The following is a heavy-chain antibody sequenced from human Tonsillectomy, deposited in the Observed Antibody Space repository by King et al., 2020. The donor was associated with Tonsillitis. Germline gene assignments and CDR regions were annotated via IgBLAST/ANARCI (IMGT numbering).Heavy chain of an antibody. V-gene: IGHV3-30-3*01. CDR2: VSYDGTNK. CDR3: ARDRGSWDLDIDY. D-gene: IGHD1-26*01. CDR1: GFTFRNYA. J-gene: IGHJ4*02. Sequence: VQLVESGGGVVQPGRSLRLSCAASGFTFRNYALHWVRQAPGKGLEWVAIVSYDGTNKFYADSVKGRFTISRDSSKNTLYLQMNSLRAEDTAVYYCARDRGSWDLDIDYWGQGTLVTVSS.